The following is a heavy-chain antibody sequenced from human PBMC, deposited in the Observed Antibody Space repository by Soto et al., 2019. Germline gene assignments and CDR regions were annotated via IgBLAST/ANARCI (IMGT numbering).Heavy chain of an antibody. Sequence: ASVKVSCKASGYTFTSYGISWVRQAPGQGLEWMGWIIAYNGNTNYAQKLQGRVTITADKSTSTAYMELSSLRSEDTAVYYCARKPLGDDKPWYYGMDVWGQGTTVTVSS. V-gene: IGHV1-18*01. J-gene: IGHJ6*02. CDR1: GYTFTSYG. CDR3: ARKPLGDDKPWYYGMDV. CDR2: IIAYNGNT. D-gene: IGHD3-22*01.